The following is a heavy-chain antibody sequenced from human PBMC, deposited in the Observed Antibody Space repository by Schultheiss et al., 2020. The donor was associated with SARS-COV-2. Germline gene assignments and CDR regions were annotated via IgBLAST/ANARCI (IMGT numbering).Heavy chain of an antibody. D-gene: IGHD3-16*01. CDR2: IYTSGST. Sequence: SQTLSLTCVVYGGSFTDYYWSWIRQPAGKGLEWIGRIYTSGSTNYNPSLKSRVTISVDTSKNQFSLKLSSVTAADTAVYYCARDRGGIGYWGQGTLVTVSS. J-gene: IGHJ4*02. V-gene: IGHV4-4*07. CDR1: GGSFTDYY. CDR3: ARDRGGIGY.